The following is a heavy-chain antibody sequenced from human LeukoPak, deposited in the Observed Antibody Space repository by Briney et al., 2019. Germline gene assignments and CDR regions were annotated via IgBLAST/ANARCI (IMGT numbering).Heavy chain of an antibody. J-gene: IGHJ4*02. CDR1: GFTFSNYA. CDR3: ARPGIVTGYSQIDY. CDR2: IAYDGSNE. V-gene: IGHV3-30-3*01. Sequence: GGSLRLSCVASGFTFSNYAMQWVRQAPGKGLEWVAVIAYDGSNENYADAVKGRFTISRDNSKNTLFLQINSLRVEDTAVYYCARPGIVTGYSQIDYWGQGTLVTVSS. D-gene: IGHD2-21*01.